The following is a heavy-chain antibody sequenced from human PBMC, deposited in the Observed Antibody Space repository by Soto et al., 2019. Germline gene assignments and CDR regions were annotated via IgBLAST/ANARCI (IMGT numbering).Heavy chain of an antibody. D-gene: IGHD5-18*01. CDR2: LIPMFDTP. CDR3: ARDRGAGDGYSFGIFDL. CDR1: GGTSSSHA. J-gene: IGHJ4*02. Sequence: VQLVQSGAEVKKPGSSVRVSCTASGGTSSSHAFTWVRRSPGQGLEWMGGLIPMFDTPTYAQKFQGRLPITEETGTGYMELKSLGAEDTAVFFCARDRGAGDGYSFGIFDLWGQGTLVTVAS. V-gene: IGHV1-69*01.